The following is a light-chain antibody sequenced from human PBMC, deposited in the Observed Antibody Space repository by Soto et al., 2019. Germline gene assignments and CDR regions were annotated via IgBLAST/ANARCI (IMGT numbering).Light chain of an antibody. CDR1: QSVSSTY. V-gene: IGKV3-20*01. J-gene: IGKJ5*01. Sequence: EIVLTQSPGTLSLSPGERATLSCRASQSVSSTYLAWYQQKPGQPLRLIIYGASSRATGIPDRFSGSGSGTDFTLTITRVESEDFAVYYCQQYGSSPVTFGQGTRLDIK. CDR2: GAS. CDR3: QQYGSSPVT.